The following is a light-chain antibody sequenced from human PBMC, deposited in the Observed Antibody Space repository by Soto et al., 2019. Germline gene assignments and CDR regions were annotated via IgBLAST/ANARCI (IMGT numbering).Light chain of an antibody. Sequence: EIVMTQSPDTLSVSPGERATLSCRASQSLESSLVWYQQKPGQAPRLLIYDASNRVTGIPARFSGSGSGTDFTLTISSLQPADFAIYYCQQRISWPLTFGGGTKVDIK. V-gene: IGKV3-11*01. J-gene: IGKJ4*01. CDR3: QQRISWPLT. CDR1: QSLESS. CDR2: DAS.